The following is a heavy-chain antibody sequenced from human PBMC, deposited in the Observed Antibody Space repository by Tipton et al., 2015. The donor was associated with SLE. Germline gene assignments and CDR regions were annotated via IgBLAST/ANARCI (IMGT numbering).Heavy chain of an antibody. CDR3: ARGSRFLEWLMDGMDV. D-gene: IGHD3-3*01. Sequence: QSGAEVKKPGASVKVSCKASGYTFTSYYMHWVRQAPGQGLEWMGIINPSGGSTSYAQKFQGRVTMTRDTSTSTVYMELRSLRSDDTAVYYCARGSRFLEWLMDGMDVWGQGTTVTVSS. CDR1: GYTFTSYY. CDR2: INPSGGST. J-gene: IGHJ6*02. V-gene: IGHV1-46*01.